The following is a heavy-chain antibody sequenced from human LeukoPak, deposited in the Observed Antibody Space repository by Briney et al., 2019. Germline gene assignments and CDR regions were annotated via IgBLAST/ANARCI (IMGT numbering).Heavy chain of an antibody. V-gene: IGHV3-74*01. J-gene: IGHJ6*02. D-gene: IGHD6-19*01. CDR3: AKDLGWDRHYGMDV. Sequence: GGSLRLSCAASGFTFSSNWMHWVRQAPGKGLVWVSRINEDGSTTNYADSVKGRSTIFRDNAKNTLYLQMNSLRAEDTAVYYCAKDLGWDRHYGMDVWGQGTTVTVSS. CDR2: INEDGSTT. CDR1: GFTFSSNW.